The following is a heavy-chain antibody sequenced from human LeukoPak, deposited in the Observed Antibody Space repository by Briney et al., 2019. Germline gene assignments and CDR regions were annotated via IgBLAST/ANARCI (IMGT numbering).Heavy chain of an antibody. CDR2: IYYSGTT. CDR1: GGSISSYY. V-gene: IGHV4-59*01. J-gene: IGHJ4*02. Sequence: SETLSLTCTVSGGSISSYYWSWIRQPPGKGLEWIGYIYYSGTTSYNPSLKGRVAISVDTSKNQFSLKLSSVTAADTAVYYCARDSGSGWYNYWGQGTLVTVSS. CDR3: ARDSGSGWYNY. D-gene: IGHD6-19*01.